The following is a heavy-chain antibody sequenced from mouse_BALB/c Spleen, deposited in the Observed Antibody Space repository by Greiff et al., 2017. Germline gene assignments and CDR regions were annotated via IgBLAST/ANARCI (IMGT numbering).Heavy chain of an antibody. CDR2: IYPGDGST. CDR1: GYTFTSYY. J-gene: IGHJ1*01. V-gene: IGHV1S56*01. Sequence: QVQLQQPGPELVKPGASVKMSCKASGYTFTSYYIHWVKQRPGQGLEWIGWIYPGDGSTKYNEKFKGKTTLTADKSSSTAYMLLSSLTSEDSAIYFCARGVSYWYFDVWGAGTTVTVSS. CDR3: ARGVSYWYFDV.